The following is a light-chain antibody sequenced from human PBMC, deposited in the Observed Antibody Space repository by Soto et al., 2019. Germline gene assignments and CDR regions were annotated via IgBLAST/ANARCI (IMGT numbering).Light chain of an antibody. CDR2: RAS. CDR1: QGITSW. Sequence: DIQMTQSPSSVSASVGDRVTITCRASQGITSWLAWYQQKPGKAPKLLIYRASNLQSGVPSRCSGSGSGTDFTLTTSGLQPADFATYYCQQTTTFPLTFGGGTKVEIK. CDR3: QQTTTFPLT. V-gene: IGKV1-12*01. J-gene: IGKJ4*01.